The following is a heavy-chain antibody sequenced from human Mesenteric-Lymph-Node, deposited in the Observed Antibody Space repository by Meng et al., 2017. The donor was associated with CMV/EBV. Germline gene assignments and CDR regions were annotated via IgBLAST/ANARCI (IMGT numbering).Heavy chain of an antibody. D-gene: IGHD6-13*01. J-gene: IGHJ6*02. V-gene: IGHV1-2*02. CDR2: INPNSGGT. CDR3: ARDRIAATGNPQYYYCGMDV. Sequence: ASAKVSCKASGYTFTGYYMHWVRQAPGQGLEWMGWINPNSGGTNYAQKFEGRVTKTRDTSISTAYMELSRLRSDDTAVYYCARDRIAATGNPQYYYCGMDVWGQGTTVTVSS. CDR1: GYTFTGYY.